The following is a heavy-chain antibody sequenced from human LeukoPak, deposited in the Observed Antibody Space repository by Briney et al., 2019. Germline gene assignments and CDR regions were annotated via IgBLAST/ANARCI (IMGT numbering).Heavy chain of an antibody. CDR1: GYTFTSYD. CDR2: MNPNSGNT. D-gene: IGHD3-22*01. Sequence: ASVKVSCKASGYTFTSYDINWVRQAAGQGLEWMGWMNPNSGNTNYAQKLQGRVTMTTDTSTSTAYMELRSLRSDDTAVYYCARVDSSGYYYRFDPWGQGTLVTVSS. J-gene: IGHJ5*02. CDR3: ARVDSSGYYYRFDP. V-gene: IGHV1-18*01.